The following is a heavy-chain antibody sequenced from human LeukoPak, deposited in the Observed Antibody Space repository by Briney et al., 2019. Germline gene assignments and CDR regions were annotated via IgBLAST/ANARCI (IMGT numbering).Heavy chain of an antibody. D-gene: IGHD6-19*01. CDR3: ATWGNSSGWGSAFDI. CDR2: IYHSGST. J-gene: IGHJ3*02. V-gene: IGHV4-4*02. Sequence: SGTLSLTCAVSGGSISSSNWWSWVRQPPGKGLEWIGEIYHSGSTNYNPSLKSRVTISVDKSKNQFSLKLSSVTAADTAVYYCATWGNSSGWGSAFDIWGQGTMVTVSS. CDR1: GGSISSSNW.